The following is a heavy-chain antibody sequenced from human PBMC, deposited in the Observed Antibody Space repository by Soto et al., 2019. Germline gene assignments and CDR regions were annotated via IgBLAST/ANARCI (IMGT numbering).Heavy chain of an antibody. CDR2: ISAYNGNT. Sequence: ASVKVSFKASGYTFTSYGISWVRQAPGQGLEWMGWISAYNGNTNYAQKLQGRVTMTTDTSTSTAYMELRSLRSDDTAVYYCARDRYCTNGVCFFSEYFQHWGQGTLVTVSS. D-gene: IGHD2-8*01. V-gene: IGHV1-18*04. CDR1: GYTFTSYG. CDR3: ARDRYCTNGVCFFSEYFQH. J-gene: IGHJ1*01.